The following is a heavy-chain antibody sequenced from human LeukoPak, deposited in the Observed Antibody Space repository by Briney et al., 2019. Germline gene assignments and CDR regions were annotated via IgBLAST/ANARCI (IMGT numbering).Heavy chain of an antibody. CDR3: ARAYYDSSGYCFDY. Sequence: GGSLRLSCAASGFTFSSYAMHWVRQAPGKGLEWVAVISYDGSNKYYADSVKGRFTISRDNSKNTLYLQMNSLRAEDTAVYYCARAYYDSSGYCFDYWGQGTLVTVSS. CDR2: ISYDGSNK. CDR1: GFTFSSYA. V-gene: IGHV3-30*04. D-gene: IGHD3-22*01. J-gene: IGHJ4*02.